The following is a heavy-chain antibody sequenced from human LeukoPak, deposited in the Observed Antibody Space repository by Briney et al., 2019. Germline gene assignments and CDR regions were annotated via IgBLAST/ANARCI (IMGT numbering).Heavy chain of an antibody. V-gene: IGHV5-10-1*01. D-gene: IGHD4-17*01. CDR2: IDPRDSYT. CDR1: GYSFTSYW. J-gene: IGHJ4*02. Sequence: GEALKISCKGSGYSFTSYWISWGRQLPGKGREWMGRIDPRDSYTNYSPSFQGHVTISADKSISTSYLQSSSLKASDTAIYYGARRVGYGDYAVDYWGQGTLVTVSS. CDR3: ARRVGYGDYAVDY.